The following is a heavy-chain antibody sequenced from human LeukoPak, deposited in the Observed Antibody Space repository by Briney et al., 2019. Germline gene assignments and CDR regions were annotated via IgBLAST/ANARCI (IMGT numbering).Heavy chain of an antibody. J-gene: IGHJ3*02. D-gene: IGHD4-17*01. Sequence: GGSLRLSCAASGFTFSSYSMNWVRQAPGKGLEWVSSISSSSSYIYYADLVKGRFTISRDNAKNSLYLQMNSLRAEDTAVYYCASEGDYVAFDIWGQGTMVTVSS. CDR2: ISSSSSYI. V-gene: IGHV3-21*01. CDR1: GFTFSSYS. CDR3: ASEGDYVAFDI.